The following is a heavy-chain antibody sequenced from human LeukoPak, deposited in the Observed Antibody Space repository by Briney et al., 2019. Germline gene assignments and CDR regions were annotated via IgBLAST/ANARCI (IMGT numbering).Heavy chain of an antibody. J-gene: IGHJ4*02. CDR1: GFTLSSYS. Sequence: PGGSLRLSCAASGFTLSSYSMNWVRQAPGKGLEWVSSISSSSSYIYYADSVKGRFTISRDNAKNSLYLQMNSLRAEDTAVYYCARDERHYDSSGYVLFDYWGQGTLVTVSS. CDR2: ISSSSSYI. CDR3: ARDERHYDSSGYVLFDY. D-gene: IGHD3-22*01. V-gene: IGHV3-21*01.